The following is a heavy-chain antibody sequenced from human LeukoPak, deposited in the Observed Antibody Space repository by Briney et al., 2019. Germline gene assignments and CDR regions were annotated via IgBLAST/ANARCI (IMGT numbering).Heavy chain of an antibody. V-gene: IGHV4-39*07. CDR3: ARDRIVGATKDYYGMDV. CDR2: IYYSGST. J-gene: IGHJ6*02. Sequence: SETLSLTCTVSGGSISSSSYYWGWIRQPPGKGLEWIGSIYYSGSTYYNPSLKSRVTISVDTSKNQFSLKLSSVTAADTAVYYCARDRIVGATKDYYGMDVWGQGTTVTVSS. D-gene: IGHD1-26*01. CDR1: GGSISSSSYY.